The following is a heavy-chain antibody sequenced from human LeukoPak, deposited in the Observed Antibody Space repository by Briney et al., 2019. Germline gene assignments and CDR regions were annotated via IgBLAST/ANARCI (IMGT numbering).Heavy chain of an antibody. CDR1: GGTFSSYA. J-gene: IGHJ6*03. V-gene: IGHV1-69*06. D-gene: IGHD2-15*01. CDR3: ARDFCSGGSCYPSPYYYYYMDV. CDR2: IIPIFGTA. Sequence: VASVKVSCKASGGTFSSYAISWVRQAPGQGLEWMGGIIPIFGTANYAQKFQGRVTITADKSTSTAYMELSSLRSEDTAVYYCARDFCSGGSCYPSPYYYYYMDVWGKGTTVTVSS.